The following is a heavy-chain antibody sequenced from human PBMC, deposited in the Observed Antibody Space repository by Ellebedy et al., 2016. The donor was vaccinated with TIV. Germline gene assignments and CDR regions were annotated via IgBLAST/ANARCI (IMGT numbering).Heavy chain of an antibody. J-gene: IGHJ4*02. CDR2: MNTDGSSI. V-gene: IGHV3-74*01. CDR1: GFTFSSYW. Sequence: GGSLRLSCAASGFTFSSYWMHWVRQAPGKGLVWVSRMNTDGSSISYADSVKGRFTISRDNAKNTPYLQMNSLRAEDTAVYYCARGGLPAAKDFWGQGTLVTVSS. CDR3: ARGGLPAAKDF. D-gene: IGHD2-2*01.